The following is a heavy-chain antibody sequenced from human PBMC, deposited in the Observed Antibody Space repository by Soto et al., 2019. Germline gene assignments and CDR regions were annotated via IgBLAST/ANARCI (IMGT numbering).Heavy chain of an antibody. D-gene: IGHD3-3*01. Sequence: PSETLSLTCAVYGGSFSGYYCSWIRQPPGKGLEWIGEINHSGSTNYNPSLKSRVTISVDTSKNQFSLKLSSVTAADTAVYYCARDWSIFGLYGMDVWGQGTTVTVSS. V-gene: IGHV4-34*01. CDR2: INHSGST. J-gene: IGHJ6*02. CDR3: ARDWSIFGLYGMDV. CDR1: GGSFSGYY.